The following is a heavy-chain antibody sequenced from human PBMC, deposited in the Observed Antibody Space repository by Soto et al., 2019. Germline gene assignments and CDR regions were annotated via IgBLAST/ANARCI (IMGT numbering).Heavy chain of an antibody. CDR1: GFTFSDDY. CDR3: VIRRNTFWADGGDV. Sequence: PGGSLRLSCAASGFTFSDDYMSWIRQAPGKGLEWVSYIMRSSGSIYYADSVKGRFTISRDNAKNSVFLQMNSLGAEDTAVYYCVIRRNTFWADGGDVWGQGTTVTVSS. CDR2: IMRSSGSI. D-gene: IGHD7-27*01. V-gene: IGHV3-11*01. J-gene: IGHJ6*02.